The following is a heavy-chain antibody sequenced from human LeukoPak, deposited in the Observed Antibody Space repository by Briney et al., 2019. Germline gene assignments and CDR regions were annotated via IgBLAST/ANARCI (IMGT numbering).Heavy chain of an antibody. J-gene: IGHJ1*01. CDR2: IKSDGTT. D-gene: IGHD3-22*01. CDR3: ARAPSEIGGYYPEYFRH. CDR1: GFTFNSYW. V-gene: IGHV3-74*01. Sequence: AGSLRLSCAASGFTFNSYWMHWVRQAPGKGLVWVSRIKSDGTTRYEDSVKGRFNISRDNAKNTVSLQMSSLRAEDTGVYYCARAPSEIGGYYPEYFRHWGQGTLVIVSS.